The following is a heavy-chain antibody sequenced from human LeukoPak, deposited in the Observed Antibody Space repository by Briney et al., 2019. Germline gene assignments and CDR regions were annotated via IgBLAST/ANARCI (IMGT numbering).Heavy chain of an antibody. CDR1: IDSFSNYH. J-gene: IGHJ5*02. CDR3: ARGQGATVPQVGKNWFDP. D-gene: IGHD1-26*01. Sequence: SETLSLTCAVYIDSFSNYHWNWIRQTPAKGMEWIGEVNESGGTNISPSLRSRVILSVDTSKNQFSLRLISVTVADTAIYYCARGQGATVPQVGKNWFDPWGQGTLVTVSS. CDR2: VNESGGT. V-gene: IGHV4-34*01.